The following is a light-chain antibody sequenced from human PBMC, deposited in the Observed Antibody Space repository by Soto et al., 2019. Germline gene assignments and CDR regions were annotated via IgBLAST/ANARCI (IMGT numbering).Light chain of an antibody. Sequence: QSVLAQPASVSGSPGQSITISCTGTSDDIGTFKFVSWYQQHPGKAPKLLIYEVSVRPSGISGRFSGSKSGNTASLTISALRAEDEADYYCSSYRASSKEVFGTGTKLTVL. CDR2: EVS. V-gene: IGLV2-14*01. J-gene: IGLJ1*01. CDR3: SSYRASSKEV. CDR1: SDDIGTFKF.